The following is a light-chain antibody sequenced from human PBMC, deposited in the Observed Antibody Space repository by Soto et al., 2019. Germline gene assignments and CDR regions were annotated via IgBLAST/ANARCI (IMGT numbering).Light chain of an antibody. CDR1: RSDIGDSNF. CDR2: EVN. V-gene: IGLV2-14*01. CDR3: ASFRSGTILV. Sequence: QSVLTQPASVSGSPGQSVTISCTGPRSDIGDSNFISWYQQSPGKAPRLLIYEVNNQPSGVSRRFSGSKAGNTASLTTSGLLEDDEADYFCASFRSGTILVFGSGTKVNVL. J-gene: IGLJ1*01.